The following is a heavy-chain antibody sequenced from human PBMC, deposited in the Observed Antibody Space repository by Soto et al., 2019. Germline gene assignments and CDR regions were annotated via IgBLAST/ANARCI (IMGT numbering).Heavy chain of an antibody. J-gene: IGHJ6*02. V-gene: IGHV4-59*01. CDR3: ARMRPTGWHDYYFFGMDL. CDR1: GGSISSYY. Sequence: PSETLSLTCTVSGGSISSYYWSWIRQPPGKGLEWIGCVFSRGGTYYEPSLKSRVTISLDTSKNQFSLRLTSMTTADTAVYYCARMRPTGWHDYYFFGMDLWGQGTTVTVSS. D-gene: IGHD6-19*01. CDR2: VFSRGGT.